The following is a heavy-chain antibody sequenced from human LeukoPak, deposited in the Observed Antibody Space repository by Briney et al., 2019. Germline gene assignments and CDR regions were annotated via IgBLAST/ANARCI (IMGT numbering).Heavy chain of an antibody. Sequence: GGSLRVSCAASGFTFSRYWMRWVRQAPGKGLVWVSRINGDGSSTRYADSVKGRFTISRDNATNTLYLEMNSLRAEDTAVYYCVRDQGGATDLRFDYWGQGTLVTVSS. J-gene: IGHJ4*02. CDR2: INGDGSST. CDR3: VRDQGGATDLRFDY. CDR1: GFTFSRYW. D-gene: IGHD1-26*01. V-gene: IGHV3-74*01.